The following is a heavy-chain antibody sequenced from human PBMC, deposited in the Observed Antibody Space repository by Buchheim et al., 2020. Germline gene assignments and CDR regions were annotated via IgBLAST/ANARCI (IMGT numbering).Heavy chain of an antibody. CDR1: GGSISNYY. CDR2: IYYSGST. J-gene: IGHJ6*02. V-gene: IGHV4-59*01. CDR3: ARDAGSEYFHYGMDV. Sequence: QVQLQESGPGLVKPSETLSLTCTVSGGSISNYYWNWIRQPPGKGLEWIGYIYYSGSTSYNASLKSRVTISVDTSKNQVSLKLTSVTAADTAVYYCARDAGSEYFHYGMDVWGQGTT. D-gene: IGHD6-13*01.